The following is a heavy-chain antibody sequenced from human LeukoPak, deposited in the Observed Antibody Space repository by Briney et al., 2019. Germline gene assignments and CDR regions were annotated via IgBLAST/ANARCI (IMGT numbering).Heavy chain of an antibody. J-gene: IGHJ4*02. Sequence: ASVKVSCKASGYTFTSYGISWVRQAPGQGLEWMGWISAYNGNTNYAQKLQGRVTMTTDTSTSTAYMELRSLRSDDTAAYYCARSRDYYGSGSSPPDYWGQGTLVTVSS. CDR2: ISAYNGNT. D-gene: IGHD3-10*01. V-gene: IGHV1-18*04. CDR3: ARSRDYYGSGSSPPDY. CDR1: GYTFTSYG.